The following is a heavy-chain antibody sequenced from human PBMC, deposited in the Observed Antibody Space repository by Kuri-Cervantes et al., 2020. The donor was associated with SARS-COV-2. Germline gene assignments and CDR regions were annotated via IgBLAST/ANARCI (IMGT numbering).Heavy chain of an antibody. Sequence: GESLKISCAASGFTFSSYAMSWVRQAPGKGLEWVSAISGSGGSTYYADSVKGRFTISRDNSKSTLYLQMNSLRAEDTAVYYCAKDLGGSGWHPVDYWGQGTLVTVSS. CDR3: AKDLGGSGWHPVDY. CDR1: GFTFSSYA. J-gene: IGHJ4*02. D-gene: IGHD6-19*01. CDR2: ISGSGGST. V-gene: IGHV3-23*01.